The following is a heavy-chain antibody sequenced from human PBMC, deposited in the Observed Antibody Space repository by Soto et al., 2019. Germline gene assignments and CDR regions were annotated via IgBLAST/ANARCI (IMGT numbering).Heavy chain of an antibody. V-gene: IGHV1-8*01. CDR1: GYTFTSYD. CDR3: ARRAVPDNYYYDYYMDV. CDR2: MNPNSGNT. J-gene: IGHJ6*03. D-gene: IGHD3-22*01. Sequence: QVQLVQSGAEVKKPGASVKVSCKASGYTFTSYDINWVRQATGQGLEWMGWMNPNSGNTGYAQKFQGRVTMTRDTSISPAYMEQRSPSSKDTTVYSCARRAVPDNYYYDYYMDVWGKGTTVTVSS.